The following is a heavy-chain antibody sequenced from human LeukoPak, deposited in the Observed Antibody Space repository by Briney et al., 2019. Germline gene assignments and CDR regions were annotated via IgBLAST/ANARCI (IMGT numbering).Heavy chain of an antibody. CDR1: GFTFSSYW. CDR3: ARVGVLRFLEWLLYHPYYFDY. D-gene: IGHD3-3*01. CDR2: IKQDGSEK. Sequence: GGSLRLSCAASGFTFSSYWMSWVRQAPGKGLEWVANIKQDGSEKYYVDSVKGRFTISRDSAKNSLYLQMNSLRAEDTAVYYCARVGVLRFLEWLLYHPYYFDYWGQGTLVTVSS. V-gene: IGHV3-7*01. J-gene: IGHJ4*02.